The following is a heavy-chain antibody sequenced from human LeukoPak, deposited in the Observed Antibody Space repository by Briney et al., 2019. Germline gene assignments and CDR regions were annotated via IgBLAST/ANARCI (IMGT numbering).Heavy chain of an antibody. Sequence: SGTLSLTCAVSGGSISSSNWWSWVRQPPGKGLEWIGEIYRGGSTNYNPSLKSRVTISVDTSKKQFSLKLSSVTAADTAVYYCATYGGYSPFDYWGQGTLVTVSS. CDR2: IYRGGST. CDR3: ATYGGYSPFDY. J-gene: IGHJ4*02. V-gene: IGHV4-4*02. D-gene: IGHD4-23*01. CDR1: GGSISSSNW.